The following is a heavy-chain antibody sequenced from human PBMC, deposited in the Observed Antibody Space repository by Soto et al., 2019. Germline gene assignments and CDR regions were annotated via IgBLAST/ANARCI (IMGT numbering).Heavy chain of an antibody. V-gene: IGHV1-18*01. J-gene: IGHJ3*02. CDR2: ISGYNANT. D-gene: IGHD1-26*01. CDR3: ASLGELLSAFDI. CDR1: GYSFNIYG. Sequence: QVQLVQSGAEVKKPGASVKVSCKASGYSFNIYGISWVRQAPGQGLEWMGWISGYNANTNYAQEVQGRVTLTTDTSTSTAYMELRSLRSDDTAVYYCASLGELLSAFDIWGQGTMVTVSS.